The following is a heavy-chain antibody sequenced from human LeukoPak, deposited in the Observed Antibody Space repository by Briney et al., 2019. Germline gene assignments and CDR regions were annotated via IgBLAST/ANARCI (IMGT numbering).Heavy chain of an antibody. CDR3: ARSAAYDFWSGYYY. D-gene: IGHD3-3*01. CDR1: GGTFSSYA. CDR2: IIPIFGTA. Sequence: GSSVKVSCKASGGTFSSYAISWVRQAPGQGLEWMGGIIPIFGTANYARKFQGRVTITTDESTSTAYMELSSLRSEDTAVYYCARSAAYDFWSGYYYWGQGTLVTVSS. J-gene: IGHJ4*02. V-gene: IGHV1-69*05.